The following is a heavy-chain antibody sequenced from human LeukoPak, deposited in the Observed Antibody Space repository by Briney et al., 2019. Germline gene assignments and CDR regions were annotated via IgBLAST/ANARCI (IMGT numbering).Heavy chain of an antibody. J-gene: IGHJ4*02. CDR1: GFTFSSYG. V-gene: IGHV3-30*02. Sequence: PGGSLRLSCAASGFTFSSYGMHWVRQAPGKGLEWVAFIRYDGSNKYYADSVKGRFTISRDNSKNTLYLQMNSLRAEDTAVYYCAKGVGAYIGWLVLWGQGTLVTVSS. CDR2: IRYDGSNK. CDR3: AKGVGAYIGWLVL. D-gene: IGHD6-19*01.